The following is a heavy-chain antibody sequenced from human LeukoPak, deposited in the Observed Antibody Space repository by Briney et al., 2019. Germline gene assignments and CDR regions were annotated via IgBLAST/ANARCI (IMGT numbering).Heavy chain of an antibody. J-gene: IGHJ4*02. CDR3: ARGLWFGDENPPYFDY. D-gene: IGHD3-10*01. CDR1: GGSISSSNYY. CDR2: IYTSEST. V-gene: IGHV4-61*02. Sequence: PSETLSLTCSVSGGSISSSNYYWSWIRQPAGKGLEWIRRIYTSESTNYNPSLKSRVTISVDTSRNQFSLKLSSVTAADTAVYYCARGLWFGDENPPYFDYWGQGILVTVSS.